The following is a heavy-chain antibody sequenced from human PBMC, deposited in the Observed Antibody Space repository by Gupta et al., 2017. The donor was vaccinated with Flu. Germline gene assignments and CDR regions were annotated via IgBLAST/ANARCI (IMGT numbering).Heavy chain of an antibody. CDR3: VTAGSYDTSGQPYDWEY. D-gene: IGHD3-22*01. CDR1: TFSSYG. Sequence: TFSSYGMNWVRQAPGKGLEWVSYISGYGRPRDDADSVRGRFTIYRDNAKEYLYLHMNSLRAEDTAVYYWVTAGSYDTSGQPYDWEYWGRGPLGTVSS. V-gene: IGHV3-48*01. J-gene: IGHJ4*02. CDR2: ISGYGRPR.